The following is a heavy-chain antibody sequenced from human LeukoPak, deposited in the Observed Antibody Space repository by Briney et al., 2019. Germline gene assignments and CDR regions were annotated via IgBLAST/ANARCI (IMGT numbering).Heavy chain of an antibody. V-gene: IGHV3-30*04. CDR3: ASGSRGYGDYDFDY. Sequence: GGSLRLFCAASGFTFSSYAMHWVRQAPGKGLEWVAVISYDGSNKYYADSVKGRFTISRDNSKNTLYLQMNSLRAEDTAVYYCASGSRGYGDYDFDYWGQGTLVTVSS. J-gene: IGHJ4*02. CDR1: GFTFSSYA. D-gene: IGHD4-17*01. CDR2: ISYDGSNK.